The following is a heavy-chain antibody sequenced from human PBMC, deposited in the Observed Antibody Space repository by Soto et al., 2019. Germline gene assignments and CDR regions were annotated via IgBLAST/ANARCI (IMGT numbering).Heavy chain of an antibody. CDR2: IYHGGST. J-gene: IGHJ4*02. CDR1: GASVTRDGNC. V-gene: IGHV4-30-2*01. Sequence: SETLSLTCSVSGASVTRDGNCWTWIRQPPGKGLEFVASIYHGGSTFYNPSLRSRVTISLDRSKNQFSLKLTSVTAADTAVYYCARTTYFDFWNSHYFDLWGRGTLVTVSS. CDR3: ARTTYFDFWNSHYFDL. D-gene: IGHD3-3*01.